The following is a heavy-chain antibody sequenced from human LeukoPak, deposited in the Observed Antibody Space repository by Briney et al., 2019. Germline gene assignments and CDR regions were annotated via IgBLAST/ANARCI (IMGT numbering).Heavy chain of an antibody. CDR3: GREDCNNVRCYGASDA. D-gene: IGHD2-2*01. CDR1: GFTFSSYA. J-gene: IGHJ5*02. V-gene: IGHV3-21*01. CDR2: ISSNNNI. Sequence: AGGSLRLSCAASGFTFSSYAMSWVRQAPGKGLEWVSSISSNNNIYYADSVKGRFTISRDNAKNSLSLQMNSLRGEDTAVYYCGREDCNNVRCYGASDAWGQGTLVTVSS.